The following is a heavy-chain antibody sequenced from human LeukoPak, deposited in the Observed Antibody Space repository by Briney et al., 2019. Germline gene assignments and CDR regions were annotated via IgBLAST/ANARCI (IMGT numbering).Heavy chain of an antibody. Sequence: GGSLRLSXAASGFTFSSYAMSWVRQAPGKGLEWVSAISGSGGSTHYADSVKGRFTISRDNSKNTLYLQMNSLRAEDTAVYYCAKFLPTHIVVANYYFDYWGQGTLVTVSS. D-gene: IGHD2-21*01. CDR1: GFTFSSYA. CDR3: AKFLPTHIVVANYYFDY. V-gene: IGHV3-23*01. J-gene: IGHJ4*02. CDR2: ISGSGGST.